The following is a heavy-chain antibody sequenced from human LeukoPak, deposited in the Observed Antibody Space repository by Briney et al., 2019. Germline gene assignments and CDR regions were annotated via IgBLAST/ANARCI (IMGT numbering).Heavy chain of an antibody. V-gene: IGHV4-59*01. Sequence: PSETLSLTCTVSGGSINYYYWMWIRQPPGKGLEWIGYIYYSGGTHYNPSLKSRVTMLVDTSKNQFSLKLTAVTAADTAVYYCAREGPSGSYYFDYWGQGTLVTVSS. CDR3: AREGPSGSYYFDY. J-gene: IGHJ4*02. D-gene: IGHD6-13*01. CDR2: IYYSGGT. CDR1: GGSINYYY.